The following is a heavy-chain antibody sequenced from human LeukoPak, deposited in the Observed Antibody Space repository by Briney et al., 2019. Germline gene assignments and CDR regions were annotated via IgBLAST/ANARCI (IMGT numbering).Heavy chain of an antibody. V-gene: IGHV1-46*01. J-gene: IGHJ3*02. Sequence: ASVKVSCKASGYTFTSYYMHWVRQAPGQGLEWMGIINPSGGSTSYAQKFQGRVTMTRNTSISTAYMELSSLRSEDTAVYYCARGLRGYFDWYDAFDIWGQGTMVTVSS. CDR2: INPSGGST. CDR3: ARGLRGYFDWYDAFDI. D-gene: IGHD3-9*01. CDR1: GYTFTSYY.